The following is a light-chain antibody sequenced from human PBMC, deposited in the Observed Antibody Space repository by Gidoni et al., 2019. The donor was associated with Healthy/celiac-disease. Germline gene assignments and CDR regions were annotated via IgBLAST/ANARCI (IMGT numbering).Light chain of an antibody. CDR1: QSISSY. Sequence: DIQMTQSPSSLSASVGDRVTITCRASQSISSYLNWSQQKPGKAPKLLIYADSSLQSGVPSRFSGSGSGTDFTLTISSLQPEDFATYYCQQSYSTPPTFGGGTKVEIK. CDR2: ADS. J-gene: IGKJ4*01. CDR3: QQSYSTPPT. V-gene: IGKV1-39*01.